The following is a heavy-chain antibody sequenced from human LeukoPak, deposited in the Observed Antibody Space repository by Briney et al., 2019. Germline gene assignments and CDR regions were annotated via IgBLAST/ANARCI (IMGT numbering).Heavy chain of an antibody. Sequence: GGSLRLSCAASGFTFSSYAMSWVRQAPGGGLEWVSGIPGSGVDTFYADSVKGRFTISRDNSKNTLFLQMNSLRAADTAVYYCAKEVGMYGTPTLDFWGQGTVVTVSS. CDR3: AKEVGMYGTPTLDF. V-gene: IGHV3-23*01. D-gene: IGHD1/OR15-1a*01. J-gene: IGHJ4*02. CDR1: GFTFSSYA. CDR2: IPGSGVDT.